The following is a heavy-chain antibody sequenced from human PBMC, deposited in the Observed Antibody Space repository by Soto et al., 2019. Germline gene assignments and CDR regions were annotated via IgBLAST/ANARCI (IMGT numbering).Heavy chain of an antibody. J-gene: IGHJ6*03. V-gene: IGHV3-23*01. CDR3: AKGSGYDYTYYYHCYMDV. Sequence: GGSLRLSCAASGFTFINYAMSWVRQAPWKGLEWVSSISGAGGSTYYADSVKGRFTISRDNSKNTLYLQVNSLRADDTAVYYCAKGSGYDYTYYYHCYMDVWGKGTTVTVSS. CDR1: GFTFINYA. D-gene: IGHD5-12*01. CDR2: ISGAGGST.